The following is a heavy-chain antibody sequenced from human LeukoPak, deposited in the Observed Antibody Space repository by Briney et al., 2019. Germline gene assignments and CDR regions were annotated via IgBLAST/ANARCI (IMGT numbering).Heavy chain of an antibody. CDR1: GFTVSSNY. D-gene: IGHD2-15*01. J-gene: IGHJ3*02. Sequence: GGSLRLSCAASGFTVSSNYMNWVRQAPGKGLEWVSYISSSGSTIYYADSVKGRFTISRDNAKNSLYLQMNSLRAEDTAVYYCARDLFTATNAFDIWGQGTMVTVSS. V-gene: IGHV3-48*03. CDR2: ISSSGSTI. CDR3: ARDLFTATNAFDI.